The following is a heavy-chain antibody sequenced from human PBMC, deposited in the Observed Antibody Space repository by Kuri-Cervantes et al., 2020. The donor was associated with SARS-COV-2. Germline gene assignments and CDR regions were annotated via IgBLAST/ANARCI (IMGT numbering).Heavy chain of an antibody. CDR2: MNPNSGNT. CDR1: GYTFTSYD. J-gene: IGHJ5*02. Sequence: ASVKVSCKASGYTFTSYDINWVRQATGQGLEWMGWMNPNSGNTGYAQKFQGRVTMTEDTSTDTAYMELSSLRSEDTAVYYCATAPPYCSSTSCPHNWFDPWGQGTLVTVSS. V-gene: IGHV1-8*02. D-gene: IGHD2-2*01. CDR3: ATAPPYCSSTSCPHNWFDP.